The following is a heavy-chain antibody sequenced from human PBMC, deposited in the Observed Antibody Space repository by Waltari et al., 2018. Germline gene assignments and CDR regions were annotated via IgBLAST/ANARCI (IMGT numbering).Heavy chain of an antibody. D-gene: IGHD2-2*01. J-gene: IGHJ4*02. CDR1: GFTFSSYA. V-gene: IGHV3-30-3*01. CDR3: ARDPRVVPAAMDDY. CDR2: ISYDGSNK. Sequence: QVQLVESGGGVVQPGRSLRLSCAASGFTFSSYAMHWVRQAPGKGLEWVAVISYDGSNKYYADSVKGRFTISRDNSKNTLYLQMNSLRAEDTAVYYCARDPRVVPAAMDDYWGQGTLVTVSS.